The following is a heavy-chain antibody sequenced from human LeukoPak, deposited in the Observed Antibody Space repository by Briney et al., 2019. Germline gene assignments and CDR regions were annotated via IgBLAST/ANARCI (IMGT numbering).Heavy chain of an antibody. Sequence: SQTLSLTCAISGDSVSSKNGAWNWVRQSPSRGLEWLGRTYYRSKWYDDYAESLKGRITISPGASKNQFSLQLNSVTPEDAAVYYCAREVGTSGWYTFDYWGQGTLVTVSS. CDR2: TYYRSKWYD. D-gene: IGHD6-19*01. V-gene: IGHV6-1*01. J-gene: IGHJ4*02. CDR1: GDSVSSKNGA. CDR3: AREVGTSGWYTFDY.